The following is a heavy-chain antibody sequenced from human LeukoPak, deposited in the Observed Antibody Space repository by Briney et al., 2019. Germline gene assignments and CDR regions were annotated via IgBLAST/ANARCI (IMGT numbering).Heavy chain of an antibody. Sequence: GASVKVSCKASGYTFNTYPMNWVRQAPGQGLQWMGWINTNTGKPTYVQGFRGRFEFSLDTSVSTAYLQISSLKTEDTAVYYCARSGADNWNYEFDYWGQGTLVTVSS. CDR2: INTNTGKP. J-gene: IGHJ4*02. CDR1: GYTFNTYP. D-gene: IGHD1-7*01. CDR3: ARSGADNWNYEFDY. V-gene: IGHV7-4-1*02.